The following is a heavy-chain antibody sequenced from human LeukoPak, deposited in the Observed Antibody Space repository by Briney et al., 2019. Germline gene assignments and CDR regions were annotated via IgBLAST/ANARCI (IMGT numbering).Heavy chain of an antibody. J-gene: IGHJ4*02. D-gene: IGHD1-14*01. CDR2: VSGSGYTT. V-gene: IGHV3-23*01. CDR1: GFTFSNYA. CDR3: AKADDVGVTGGGEPLDY. Sequence: GGSLRLSCAASGFTFSNYAMSWVRQAPGKGLEWVSVVSGSGYTTYYADSVKGRFTISRDNSKNTLYLQMNSLRAEDTAVYYCAKADDVGVTGGGEPLDYWGQGTLVTVSS.